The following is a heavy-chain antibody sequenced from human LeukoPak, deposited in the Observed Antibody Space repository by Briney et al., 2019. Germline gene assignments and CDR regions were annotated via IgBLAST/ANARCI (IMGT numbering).Heavy chain of an antibody. CDR3: ARERRGAAAGTLYDY. Sequence: PSETLSLTCGVSGGSISNTNWWTWVRQPPGKGLEWIGEIYHSGSTNYNPSLKSRVTISVDTSKNQFSLKLSSVTAADTAVYYCARERRGAAAGTLYDYWGQGTLVTVSS. V-gene: IGHV4/OR15-8*01. D-gene: IGHD6-13*01. J-gene: IGHJ4*02. CDR2: IYHSGST. CDR1: GGSISNTNW.